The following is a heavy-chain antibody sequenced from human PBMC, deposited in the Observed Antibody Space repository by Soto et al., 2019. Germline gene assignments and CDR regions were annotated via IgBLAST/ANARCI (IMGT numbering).Heavy chain of an antibody. D-gene: IGHD2-2*01. Sequence: QVQLVESGGGVVQPGRSLRLSCAASGFTFSSYAMHWVRQAPGKGLEWVAVISYDGSNKYYADSVKGRFTISRDNSKNTLYLQMNSLRAEDTAAYYCARDRGIVVVPAAVFDYWGQGTLVTVSS. CDR1: GFTFSSYA. J-gene: IGHJ4*02. CDR3: ARDRGIVVVPAAVFDY. V-gene: IGHV3-30-3*01. CDR2: ISYDGSNK.